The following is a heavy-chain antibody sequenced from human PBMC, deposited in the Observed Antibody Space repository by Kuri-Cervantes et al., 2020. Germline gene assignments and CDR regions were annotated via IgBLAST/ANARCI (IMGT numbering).Heavy chain of an antibody. J-gene: IGHJ5*02. CDR3: TKAPIPNYYASVSYPGWFDP. D-gene: IGHD3-10*01. CDR1: GFTFSDYY. V-gene: IGHV3-11*01. Sequence: GESLKISCAASGFTFSDYYMSWIRQAPGKGLEWVSYISSSGSTIYYADSVKGRFTVSRDNAKNSLYLQMNSLRPEDTALYYCTKAPIPNYYASVSYPGWFDPWGQGTLVTVSS. CDR2: ISSSGSTI.